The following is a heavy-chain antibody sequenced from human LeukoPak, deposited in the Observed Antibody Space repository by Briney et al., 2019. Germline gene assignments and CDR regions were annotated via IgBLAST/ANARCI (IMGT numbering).Heavy chain of an antibody. Sequence: GGSLRLSCVASGFTFSSYSMNWVRQAPGRGLEWVSSIITVSTTYLQYAESVKGRFTISRDNSKDTLYLQMNSLRAEDTAVYYCARSYDTSGYYFRAVEYWGQGTLVTVSS. V-gene: IGHV3-21*01. J-gene: IGHJ4*02. CDR1: GFTFSSYS. CDR2: IITVSTTYL. D-gene: IGHD3-22*01. CDR3: ARSYDTSGYYFRAVEY.